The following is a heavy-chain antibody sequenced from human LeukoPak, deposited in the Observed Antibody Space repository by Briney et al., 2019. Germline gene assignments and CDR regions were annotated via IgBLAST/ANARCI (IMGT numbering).Heavy chain of an antibody. J-gene: IGHJ3*02. Sequence: TLSLTCTVSGGSVSSGDYYWSWIRQPPGKGLEWIGYIYYSGSTYYNPSLESRVTLSVDTSKNQFSLKLTSVTAADTAVYYCARVDTSNGFDIWGQGTMVTVSS. CDR1: GGSVSSGDYY. CDR2: IYYSGST. D-gene: IGHD5-18*01. V-gene: IGHV4-30-4*08. CDR3: ARVDTSNGFDI.